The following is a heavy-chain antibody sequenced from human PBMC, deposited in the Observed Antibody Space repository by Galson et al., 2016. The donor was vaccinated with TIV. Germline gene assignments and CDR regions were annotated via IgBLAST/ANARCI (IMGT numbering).Heavy chain of an antibody. V-gene: IGHV3-23*01. CDR1: GFNFNYHP. CDR3: AKDHLYDRADSWGGGSCMES. Sequence: SLRLSCAASGFNFNYHPMSWVRQAPGMGLQWVSAISRSGTRTYYADSVKGRFTISGDNSKNTVYLQMNSLRVEDTAVYYCAKDHLYDRADSWGGGSCMESWSQGTLVTVSS. J-gene: IGHJ5*02. CDR2: ISRSGTRT. D-gene: IGHD3/OR15-3a*01.